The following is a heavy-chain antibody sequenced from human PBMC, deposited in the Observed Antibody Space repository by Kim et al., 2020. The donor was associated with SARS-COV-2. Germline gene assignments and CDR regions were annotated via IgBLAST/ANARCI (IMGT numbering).Heavy chain of an antibody. V-gene: IGHV3-23*01. D-gene: IGHD3-10*01. CDR3: AKCLWSGGHHLTPVDH. J-gene: IGHJ4*02. Sequence: GGSLRLSCAASGITFSTYGMSWVRQAPGKGLEWVSAISGDGSRTFYAESVKGRFTVSRDNSERTMFLQMNGLRAEDTAVYYCAKCLWSGGHHLTPVDHWGQGTLVSVSS. CDR1: GITFSTYG. CDR2: ISGDGSRT.